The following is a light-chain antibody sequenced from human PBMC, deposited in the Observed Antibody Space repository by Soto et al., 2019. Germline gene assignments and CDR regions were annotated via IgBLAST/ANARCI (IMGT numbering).Light chain of an antibody. J-gene: IGLJ2*01. V-gene: IGLV2-8*01. Sequence: QSALTQPPSASGSPGQSVTISCTGTSSDVGGYNYVSWYQHHPGKAPKLMISEVIKRPSGVPDRFSGSKSGNTASLTVSGRQAEDEADYYCSSYAGNHILFGVGTKLTVL. CDR1: SSDVGGYNY. CDR2: EVI. CDR3: SSYAGNHIL.